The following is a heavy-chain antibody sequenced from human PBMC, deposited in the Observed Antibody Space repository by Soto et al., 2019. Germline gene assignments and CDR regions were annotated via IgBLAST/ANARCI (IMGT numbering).Heavy chain of an antibody. Sequence: QVQLVQSGAEVKKPGASVKVSCKASGYTFTSYGISWVRQAPGQGLEWMGWISAYNGNTNYAQKLQGRVTMTTDTSTSTAYMELRSLRSDDTAVYYCAMVVYSGGYYFSFDPWGQGTLVTVSS. D-gene: IGHD3-22*01. CDR1: GYTFTSYG. V-gene: IGHV1-18*01. CDR2: ISAYNGNT. J-gene: IGHJ5*02. CDR3: AMVVYSGGYYFSFDP.